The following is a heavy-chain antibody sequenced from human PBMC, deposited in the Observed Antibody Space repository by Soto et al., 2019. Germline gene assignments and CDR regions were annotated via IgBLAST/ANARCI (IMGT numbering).Heavy chain of an antibody. CDR2: IIPIFGTA. D-gene: IGHD1-26*01. Sequence: ASVKVSCKASGDTFSSYSINWVRQAPGQGLEWMGEIIPIFGTANYAQKFQGRVTITADESTSTAYMELSSLRSEDTAVYYCARDGGRHSGGIDYWGQGTLVTVSS. CDR3: ARDGGRHSGGIDY. V-gene: IGHV1-69*13. CDR1: GDTFSSYS. J-gene: IGHJ4*02.